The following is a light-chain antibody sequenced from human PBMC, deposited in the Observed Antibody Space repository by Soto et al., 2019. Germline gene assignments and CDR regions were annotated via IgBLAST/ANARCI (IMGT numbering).Light chain of an antibody. J-gene: IGLJ1*01. Sequence: QSALTQPRSVSGSPEQSVTISCTGTSSDVGGYNYVSWYQQHPGKAPKLLIYDVDKRPSGVPDRFSGSKSGNTASLTISGLQAEDEANYYCCSYAGSYTYVFGTGTKATVL. CDR1: SSDVGGYNY. V-gene: IGLV2-11*01. CDR3: CSYAGSYTYV. CDR2: DVD.